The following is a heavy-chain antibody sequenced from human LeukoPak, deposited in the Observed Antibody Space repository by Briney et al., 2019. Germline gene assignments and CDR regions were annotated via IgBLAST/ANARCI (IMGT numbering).Heavy chain of an antibody. V-gene: IGHV1-2*02. Sequence: WASLKVSCKASGYTFTGYYMHWVRQAPGQRLEWMGWINPNSGGTNYAQKFQGRVTMTRDTSISTAYMELSRLRSDDTAVYYCARDTGTSSSGWYSGFDFDYWGQGTLVTVSS. CDR2: INPNSGGT. CDR3: ARDTGTSSSGWYSGFDFDY. J-gene: IGHJ4*02. D-gene: IGHD6-19*01. CDR1: GYTFTGYY.